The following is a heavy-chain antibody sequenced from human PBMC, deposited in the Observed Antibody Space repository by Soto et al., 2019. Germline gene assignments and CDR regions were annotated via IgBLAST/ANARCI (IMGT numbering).Heavy chain of an antibody. CDR3: ARGGAMGVDY. J-gene: IGHJ4*02. D-gene: IGHD1-26*01. CDR1: GFTFNTHW. V-gene: IGHV3-74*01. CDR2: IYFDGITT. Sequence: LRLSCTASGFTFNTHWMHWVRQAPGKGLVWVSRIYFDGITTNYADSVKGRLAVSRDNAKNTVYLHVNTLRDEDTAVYYCARGGAMGVDYWGQGTLATVSS.